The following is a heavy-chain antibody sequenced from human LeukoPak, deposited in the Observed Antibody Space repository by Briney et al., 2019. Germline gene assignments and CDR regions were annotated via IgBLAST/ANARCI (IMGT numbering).Heavy chain of an antibody. J-gene: IGHJ6*03. CDR1: GFTFSNYW. Sequence: GGSLRLSCAASGFTFSNYWMHWVRQAPGKGLVWVSRINSDGSSTSYADSVKGRFTISRDNAKNTLYLQLNSLRAEDTAVYYCARGGFCSGGSCPVDYYYYMDVWGKETTVTVSS. D-gene: IGHD2-15*01. CDR3: ARGGFCSGGSCPVDYYYYMDV. V-gene: IGHV3-74*01. CDR2: INSDGSST.